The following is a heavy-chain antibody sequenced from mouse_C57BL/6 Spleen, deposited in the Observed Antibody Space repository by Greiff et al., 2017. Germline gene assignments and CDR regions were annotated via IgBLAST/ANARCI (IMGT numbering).Heavy chain of an antibody. Sequence: QVQMKQPGAELVKPGASVKLSCKASGYTFTSYWMQWVKQRPGQGLEWIGEIDPSDSYTNYNQKFKGKATLTVDTSSSTAYMQLSSLTSEDSAVYYCAKELGRGWFAYWGQGTLVTVSA. CDR3: AKELGRGWFAY. D-gene: IGHD4-1*01. V-gene: IGHV1-50*01. J-gene: IGHJ3*01. CDR2: IDPSDSYT. CDR1: GYTFTSYW.